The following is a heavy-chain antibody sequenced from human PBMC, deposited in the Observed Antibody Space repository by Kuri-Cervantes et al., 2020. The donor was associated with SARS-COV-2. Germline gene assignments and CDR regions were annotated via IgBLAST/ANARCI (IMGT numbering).Heavy chain of an antibody. V-gene: IGHV3-11*04. J-gene: IGHJ6*03. CDR2: ISSSSSTI. CDR3: ARDHQDYPGYYYMDV. D-gene: IGHD3-16*01. CDR1: GFVFSDYY. Sequence: GESLKISCTASGFVFSDYYMTWIRQAPGKGLEWVSYISSSSSTIYYADSVKGRFTISRDNAKNSLYLQMNSLRAEDTAVYYCARDHQDYPGYYYMDVWGKGTTVTVSS.